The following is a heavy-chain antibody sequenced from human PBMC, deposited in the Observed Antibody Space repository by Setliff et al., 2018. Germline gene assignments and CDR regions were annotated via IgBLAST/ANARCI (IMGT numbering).Heavy chain of an antibody. CDR3: ARMSTSGPHYDY. V-gene: IGHV1-3*01. D-gene: IGHD2-8*02. J-gene: IGHJ4*02. Sequence: ASVKVSCKASGYSFSSNAFHWVRQAPGRTLEWMGWIHAGSSNTLYSQRFQDRITISRDTSATTVHMELSSLRSDDTAVYYCARMSTSGPHYDYWGQGTLVTV. CDR1: GYSFSSNA. CDR2: IHAGSSNT.